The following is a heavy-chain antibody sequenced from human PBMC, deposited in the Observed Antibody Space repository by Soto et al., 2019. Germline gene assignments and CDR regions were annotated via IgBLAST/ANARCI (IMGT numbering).Heavy chain of an antibody. V-gene: IGHV3-21*01. Sequence: GSLRLSCAASGFTFSSYSMNWVRQAPGKGLEWVSSISSSSSYIYYADSVKGRFTISRDNAKNSLYLQMNSLRAEDTAVYYCARDRVVVAATIYYYYGMDVWGQGTTVTVSS. J-gene: IGHJ6*02. CDR2: ISSSSSYI. CDR1: GFTFSSYS. D-gene: IGHD2-15*01. CDR3: ARDRVVVAATIYYYYGMDV.